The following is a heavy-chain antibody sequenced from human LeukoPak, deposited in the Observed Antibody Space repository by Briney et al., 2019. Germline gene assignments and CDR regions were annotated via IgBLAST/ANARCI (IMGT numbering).Heavy chain of an antibody. CDR2: ISSNGGST. CDR1: GFTFSSYA. V-gene: IGHV3-64*01. Sequence: GGSQRLSCAASGFTFSSYAMHWVRQAPGKGLEYVSAISSNGGSTYYANSVKGRFAISRDNSKNTLYLQMGSLRAEDMAVYYCARDPTIFGVVNYYMDVWGKGTTVTVSS. CDR3: ARDPTIFGVVNYYMDV. J-gene: IGHJ6*03. D-gene: IGHD3-3*01.